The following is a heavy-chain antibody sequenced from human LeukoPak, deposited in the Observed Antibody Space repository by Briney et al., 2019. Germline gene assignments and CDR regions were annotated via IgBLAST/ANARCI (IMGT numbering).Heavy chain of an antibody. J-gene: IGHJ4*02. V-gene: IGHV3-23*01. CDR1: GFTLRNYA. Sequence: GGSLRLSCAASGFTLRNYAMSWVRQAPGKGLEWVSAISGGSTYYADSVKGRCTISRDNSKNTMYLQMNSLRAEDTAIYYCVKGSSSSRPYYFDYWGQGTLVTVSS. CDR3: VKGSSSSRPYYFDY. D-gene: IGHD2-2*01. CDR2: ISGGST.